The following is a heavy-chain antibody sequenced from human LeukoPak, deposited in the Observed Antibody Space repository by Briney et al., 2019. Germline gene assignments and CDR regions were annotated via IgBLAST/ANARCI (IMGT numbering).Heavy chain of an antibody. V-gene: IGHV3-7*01. CDR1: GFTFSSYW. Sequence: GGSLRLSCAASGFTFSSYWMSWVRQAAGKGLEWVASIKRDGSVKKYVDSVQGRFTVSRDNTKNSLYLQMNSLRADDTAVYYRARLSGNITVFDLWRQGSMVTVSS. D-gene: IGHD1-26*01. J-gene: IGHJ4*02. CDR2: IKRDGSVK. CDR3: ARLSGNITVFDL.